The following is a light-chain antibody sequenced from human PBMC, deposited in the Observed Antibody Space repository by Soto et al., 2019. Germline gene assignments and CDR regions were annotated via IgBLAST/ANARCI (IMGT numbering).Light chain of an antibody. CDR3: QHYNDWPPTWT. Sequence: EIVLTQSPGTLSLSPGERATLSCRASQSVSSNYLAWYQQIPGQAPRLLIYGASSRATGIPDRFSGSGSGTDFTLTISRLEPEDFAVYYCQHYNDWPPTWTFGQGTRVEIK. CDR1: QSVSSNY. J-gene: IGKJ1*01. CDR2: GAS. V-gene: IGKV3-20*01.